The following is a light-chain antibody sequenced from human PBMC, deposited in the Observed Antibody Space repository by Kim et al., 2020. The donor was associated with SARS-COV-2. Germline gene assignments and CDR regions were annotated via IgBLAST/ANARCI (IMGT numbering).Light chain of an antibody. J-gene: IGKJ2*01. CDR1: QSVSSSY. Sequence: LSPGERATLSGRASQSVSSSYLAWYQQKPGQAPRLLIYGVSSRATGIPDRFSGSGSGTDFTLTISRLEPEDFAVYYCQDYGGSLFTFGQGTKLEI. CDR3: QDYGGSLFT. CDR2: GVS. V-gene: IGKV3-20*01.